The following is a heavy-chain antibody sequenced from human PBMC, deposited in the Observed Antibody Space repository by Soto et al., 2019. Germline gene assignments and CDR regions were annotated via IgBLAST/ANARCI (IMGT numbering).Heavy chain of an antibody. D-gene: IGHD6-6*01. CDR3: SYPLTGQLFPEALGY. V-gene: IGHV3-30*03. CDR2: ISFDGSNK. CDR1: GFTFSFYA. J-gene: IGHJ4*02. Sequence: GGSLRLSCAASGFTFSFYAMHWVRRAPGKGLEWVAVISFDGSNKYYADSVKGRFTVSRDNSKNTLFLQLDSLITDDTAVYYISYPLTGQLFPEALGYWGQGTLVTVSS.